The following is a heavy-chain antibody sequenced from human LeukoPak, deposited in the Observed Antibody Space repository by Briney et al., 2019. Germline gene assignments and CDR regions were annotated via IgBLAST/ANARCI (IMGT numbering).Heavy chain of an antibody. CDR1: GYTFTSYG. J-gene: IGHJ5*02. CDR2: ISAYNGNT. CDR3: ARDNSVGDNAWWFDP. D-gene: IGHD1-26*01. Sequence: ASVKVSCKASGYTFTSYGISWVRQAPGQGLEWMGWISAYNGNTNYAQKFQGRVTMTRDISTSTDYMELSSLRSEDTAIYYCARDNSVGDNAWWFDPWGQGTLVTVSS. V-gene: IGHV1-18*01.